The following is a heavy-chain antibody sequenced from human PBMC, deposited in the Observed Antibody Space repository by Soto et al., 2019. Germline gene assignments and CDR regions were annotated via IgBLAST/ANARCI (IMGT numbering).Heavy chain of an antibody. CDR2: IKQDGSEK. CDR3: ARAQNYVAY. CDR1: GFTFSNYW. D-gene: IGHD1-7*01. V-gene: IGHV3-7*05. J-gene: IGHJ4*02. Sequence: EVQLVESGGSLVQPGGSLRLSCAASGFTFSNYWMSWVRQAPGKGLEWVANIKQDGSEKYYVDSVKGRFTISRDNAKNSLYLQMNSLRADDTAIYYCARAQNYVAYWGQGTLVTVSS.